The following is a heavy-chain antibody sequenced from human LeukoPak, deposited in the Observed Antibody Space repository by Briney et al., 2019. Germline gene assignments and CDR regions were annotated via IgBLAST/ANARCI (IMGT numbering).Heavy chain of an antibody. CDR1: GGSISSSSYY. Sequence: PSETLSLTCTVSGGSISSSSYYWGWIRQPPGKGLEWIGSIYYSGSTYYNPSLKSRVTISVDTSKNQFSLKLSSVTAADTAVYYCARYSGSYYGNDAFDIWGQGTMVTVSS. CDR2: IYYSGST. D-gene: IGHD1-26*01. J-gene: IGHJ3*02. V-gene: IGHV4-39*07. CDR3: ARYSGSYYGNDAFDI.